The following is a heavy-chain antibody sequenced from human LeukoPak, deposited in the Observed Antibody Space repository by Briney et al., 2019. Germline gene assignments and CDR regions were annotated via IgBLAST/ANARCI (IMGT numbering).Heavy chain of an antibody. V-gene: IGHV3-48*01. CDR3: ARDLENTAMAYGGYYFDY. J-gene: IGHJ4*02. Sequence: GGSLRLSCAASGFTFSSYSMNWVRQAPGKGLEWVSYISSSSSTIYYADSVKGRFTISRDNAKNSLYLQVNSLRAEDTAVYYCARDLENTAMAYGGYYFDYWGQGTLVTVSS. D-gene: IGHD5-18*01. CDR2: ISSSSSTI. CDR1: GFTFSSYS.